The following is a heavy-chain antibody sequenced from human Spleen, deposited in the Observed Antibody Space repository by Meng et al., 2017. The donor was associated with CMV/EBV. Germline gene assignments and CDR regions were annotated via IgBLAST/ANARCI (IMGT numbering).Heavy chain of an antibody. Sequence: GGSLRLSCAASGFTFSSYAMHWVRQAPGKGLEWVAVISYDGSNKYYADSVKGRFTISRDNSKNTLYLQMNSLRAEDTAVYYCASSGYCSSTSYYTVPADYWGQGTLVTVSS. V-gene: IGHV3-30*04. CDR1: GFTFSSYA. CDR3: ASSGYCSSTSYYTVPADY. CDR2: ISYDGSNK. D-gene: IGHD2-2*02. J-gene: IGHJ4*02.